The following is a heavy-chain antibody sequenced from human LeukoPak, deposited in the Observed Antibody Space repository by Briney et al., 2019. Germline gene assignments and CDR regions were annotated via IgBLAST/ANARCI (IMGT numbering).Heavy chain of an antibody. J-gene: IGHJ5*02. Sequence: SETLSLTCTVSGGSISSYYWSWIRQPAGPGLKWIGRIYTSGSTNYNPSLKSRVTMSVDTSKNQFSLKLSSVTAADTAVYYCARDALWFGELLVDSWFDPWGQGTLVTVSS. CDR3: ARDALWFGELLVDSWFDP. D-gene: IGHD3-10*01. CDR2: IYTSGST. CDR1: GGSISSYY. V-gene: IGHV4-4*07.